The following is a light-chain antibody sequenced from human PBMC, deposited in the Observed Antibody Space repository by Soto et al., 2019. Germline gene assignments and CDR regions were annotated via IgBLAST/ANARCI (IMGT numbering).Light chain of an antibody. J-gene: IGKJ1*01. CDR1: QSLSSSY. CDR3: QQFGSSSWT. Sequence: ESVLTQSPGTLSLSPGEKATLSCRASQSLSSSYLAWYQQKPGQAPRLLIYGASSRATGIPDRFSGSGSGTDFTLTVSRLEPEDFAVYYCQQFGSSSWTFGQGTKVEIK. CDR2: GAS. V-gene: IGKV3-20*01.